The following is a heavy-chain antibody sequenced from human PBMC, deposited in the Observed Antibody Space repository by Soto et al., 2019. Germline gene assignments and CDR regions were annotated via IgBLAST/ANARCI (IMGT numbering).Heavy chain of an antibody. CDR1: GYTFTSYG. D-gene: IGHD2-21*02. CDR2: ISAYNGNT. V-gene: IGHV1-18*01. Sequence: GASVKVSCTASGYTFTSYGISWVRQAPGQGLEWMGWISAYNGNTNYAQKLQGRVTMTTDTSTSTAYMELRSLRSDDTAVYYCAGGLAYCGGDCHRFDYWGQGTLVTVSS. CDR3: AGGLAYCGGDCHRFDY. J-gene: IGHJ4*02.